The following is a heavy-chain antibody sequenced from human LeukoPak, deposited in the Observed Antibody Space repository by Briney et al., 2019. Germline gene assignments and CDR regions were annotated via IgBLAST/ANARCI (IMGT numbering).Heavy chain of an antibody. CDR3: ARSIQLWARFDY. J-gene: IGHJ4*02. Sequence: ESGPTLVNPTQTLTLTCTFSGFSLSTSGMCVSWIRQPPGKALEWLARIDWDDDKYYSTSLKTRLTISKDTSKNQVVLTMTNMDPVDTATYYCARSIQLWARFDYWGQGTLVTVSS. CDR2: IDWDDDK. D-gene: IGHD5-18*01. V-gene: IGHV2-70*11. CDR1: GFSLSTSGMC.